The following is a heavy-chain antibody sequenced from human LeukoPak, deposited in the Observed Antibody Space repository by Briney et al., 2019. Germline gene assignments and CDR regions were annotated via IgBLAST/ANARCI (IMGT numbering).Heavy chain of an antibody. V-gene: IGHV1-24*01. CDR2: LDVEDGDGET. CDR1: GYSLIEIS. D-gene: IGHD2-2*01. Sequence: GASVKVSCKVSGYSLIEISKYWVRQAPGKGLEWMGGLDVEDGDGETIYAQKFEGRVTMTEDTSSDTVYMELSGLRSDDTAVYYCAVGDPYQLLEYWGQGTLVTVSS. J-gene: IGHJ4*02. CDR3: AVGDPYQLLEY.